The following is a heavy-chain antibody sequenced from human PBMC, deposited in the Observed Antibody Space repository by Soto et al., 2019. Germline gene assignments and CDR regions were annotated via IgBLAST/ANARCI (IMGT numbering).Heavy chain of an antibody. V-gene: IGHV4-34*01. CDR2: INHSGST. Sequence: QMQLQQCGAGLMKPSETLSLTCAVYGESFSGYYWSWIRQPPGKGLEWIGEINHSGSTNYNPSLKSRVTISVDTSKNQFSLKLGSVTAADTAVYYCAGVSRGSRGWFDPWGQGTLVTVSS. CDR1: GESFSGYY. J-gene: IGHJ5*02. D-gene: IGHD3-16*01. CDR3: AGVSRGSRGWFDP.